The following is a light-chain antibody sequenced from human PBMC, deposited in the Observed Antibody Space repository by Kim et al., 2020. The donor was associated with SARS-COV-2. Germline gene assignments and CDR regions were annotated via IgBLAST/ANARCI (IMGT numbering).Light chain of an antibody. V-gene: IGKV3-15*01. CDR3: QQQHNCHPWT. Sequence: VTPSSSRSHRVITNYVWYYQQPARPPSLLIIAESSRATATAASFSGSGCGTEFILTISSMQYEEFAVYYCQQQHNCHPWTFGQGTKVDIK. J-gene: IGKJ1*01. CDR1: HRVITN. CDR2: AES.